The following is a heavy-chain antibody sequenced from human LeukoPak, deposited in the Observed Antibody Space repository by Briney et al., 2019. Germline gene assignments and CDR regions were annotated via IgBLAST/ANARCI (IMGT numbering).Heavy chain of an antibody. J-gene: IGHJ4*02. D-gene: IGHD5-18*01. CDR3: ARTLGGYSYGYVGYYFGY. CDR1: GFTFTTYS. CDR2: INSSSSYI. V-gene: IGHV3-21*01. Sequence: GGSLRLSCAASGFTFTTYSMNWVRQAPGKGLEWVSSINSSSSYIYYADSVKGRFTISRDNAKNSLYLQMNSLRAEDTAVYYCARTLGGYSYGYVGYYFGYWGQGTLVTVSS.